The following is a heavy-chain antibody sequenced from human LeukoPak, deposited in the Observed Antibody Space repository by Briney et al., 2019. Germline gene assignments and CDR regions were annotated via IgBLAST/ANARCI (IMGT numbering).Heavy chain of an antibody. CDR2: IYHSGST. CDR3: ARWVLHFDY. J-gene: IGHJ4*02. Sequence: SETLSLTCTVSGYSISSGYYWGWIRQPPGKGLEWIGSIYHSGSTYYNPSLKSRVTISVDTSKNQFSLKLSSVTAADTAVYYCARWVLHFDYWGQGTLVTVSS. CDR1: GYSISSGYY. D-gene: IGHD4-11*01. V-gene: IGHV4-38-2*02.